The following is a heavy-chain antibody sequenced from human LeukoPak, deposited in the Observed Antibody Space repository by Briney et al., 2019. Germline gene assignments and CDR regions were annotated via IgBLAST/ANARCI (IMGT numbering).Heavy chain of an antibody. Sequence: SETLSLTCTVSGGSISSGSYYWSWIRQPAGKGLEWIGRIYTSGSTNYNPSLKSRVTISVDTSKNQFSPKLSSVTAADTAVYYCARDRDSGSYRDWGQGTLVTVSS. CDR2: IYTSGST. V-gene: IGHV4-61*02. D-gene: IGHD1-26*01. CDR1: GGSISSGSYY. J-gene: IGHJ4*02. CDR3: ARDRDSGSYRD.